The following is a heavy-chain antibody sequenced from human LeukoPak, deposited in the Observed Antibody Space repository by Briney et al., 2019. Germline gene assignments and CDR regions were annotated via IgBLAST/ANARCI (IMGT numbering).Heavy chain of an antibody. CDR1: GYTFTCYH. CDR2: INPNSGGT. D-gene: IGHD6-13*01. J-gene: IGHJ5*02. CDR3: AKDIAAADDNWFDP. V-gene: IGHV1-2*02. Sequence: ASVKVSCKASGYTFTCYHMHWVRQAPGQGLEWMGWINPNSGGTNYAQKFQGRVTMTRDTSISTAYMELSMLRSDDTAVYYCAKDIAAADDNWFDPWGQGTLVTVSS.